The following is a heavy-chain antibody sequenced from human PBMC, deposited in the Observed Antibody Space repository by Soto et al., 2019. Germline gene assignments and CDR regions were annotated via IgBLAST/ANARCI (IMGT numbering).Heavy chain of an antibody. CDR1: GFTFSNYA. J-gene: IGHJ4*02. Sequence: GGSLRLSCAASGFTFSNYAMSWVRQAPGKGLEWVSAISYGGGTTYYADSVKGRFTISRDNSKNTLYLQMNSLRAEDTAVYYCAKNPGYYYDSTGYHFDYWGQGT. D-gene: IGHD3-22*01. CDR3: AKNPGYYYDSTGYHFDY. V-gene: IGHV3-23*01. CDR2: ISYGGGTT.